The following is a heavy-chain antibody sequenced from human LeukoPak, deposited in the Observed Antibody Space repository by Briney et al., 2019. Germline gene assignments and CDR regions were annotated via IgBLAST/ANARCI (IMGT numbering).Heavy chain of an antibody. D-gene: IGHD3-22*01. J-gene: IGHJ5*02. Sequence: GESLKSSCQGSGYSFTRYWIGWVRPMPGKGLDWIGIIYPGDSDTRYSPYFQGQVTFSAAKSITTAHRHWESLKASDTAMYDCARLGDTSYYDSSGYYWFDPWGQGTLVTVSS. V-gene: IGHV5-51*01. CDR3: ARLGDTSYYDSSGYYWFDP. CDR1: GYSFTRYW. CDR2: IYPGDSDT.